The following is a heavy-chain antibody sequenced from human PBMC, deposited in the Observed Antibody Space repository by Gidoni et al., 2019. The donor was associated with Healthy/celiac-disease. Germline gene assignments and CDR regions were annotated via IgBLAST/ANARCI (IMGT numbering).Heavy chain of an antibody. CDR3: ARGPSWGRFDY. J-gene: IGHJ4*02. CDR2: IKHSGST. CDR1: GGSFSGYY. V-gene: IGHV4-34*01. D-gene: IGHD3-16*01. Sequence: QVQLQQWGAGLLKPSETLSLTCAVYGGSFSGYYWSWIRQPPGKGLEWIGEIKHSGSTNYNPSLKSRVTISVDTSKNQFSLKLSSVTAADTAVYYCARGPSWGRFDYWGQGTLVTVSS.